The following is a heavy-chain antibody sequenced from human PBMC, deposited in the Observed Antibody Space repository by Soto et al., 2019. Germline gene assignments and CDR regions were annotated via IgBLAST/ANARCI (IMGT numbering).Heavy chain of an antibody. D-gene: IGHD7-27*01. V-gene: IGHV3-23*01. J-gene: IGHJ4*02. CDR3: DKAWGIAY. CDR2: ISGSGSST. CDR1: GFTFSSYT. Sequence: EVQLLESGGGLVEPGGSRRLSCAASGFTFSSYTMSWVRQAPGKGLEWVSTISGSGSSTYSADSVKGRFTISRDKSKNALYLPMSSLGVEDTAIYYCDKAWGIAYWGQGTLVTVSS.